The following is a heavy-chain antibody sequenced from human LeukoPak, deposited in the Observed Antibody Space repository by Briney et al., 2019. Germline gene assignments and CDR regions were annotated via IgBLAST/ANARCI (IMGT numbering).Heavy chain of an antibody. CDR3: ARALCYYLPYFDY. CDR2: IYSGGST. V-gene: IGHV3-66*01. J-gene: IGHJ4*02. CDR1: GFTFSSYS. D-gene: IGHD3-22*01. Sequence: PGGSLRLSCAASGFTFSSYSMSWVRQAPGKGLEWVSVIYSGGSTYYADSVKGRFTISRDNSKNTLYLQMNSLRAEDTAVYYCARALCYYLPYFDYWGQGTLVTVSS.